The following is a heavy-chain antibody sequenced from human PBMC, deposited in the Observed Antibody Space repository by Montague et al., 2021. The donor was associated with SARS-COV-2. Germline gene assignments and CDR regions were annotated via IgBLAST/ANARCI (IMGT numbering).Heavy chain of an antibody. D-gene: IGHD3-10*01. CDR2: VDYSGLT. CDR3: AKDGEALAWGTFDI. Sequence: SETLSLTCTVSRDSIGSLNYFWAWIRQPPGKGLEWIGSVDYSGLTFYNPSLESRVTISVDTSKKQFSLKVNSVTAADTAVYYCAKDGEALAWGTFDIWGQGTMVTVSS. V-gene: IGHV4-39*07. CDR1: RDSIGSLNYF. J-gene: IGHJ3*02.